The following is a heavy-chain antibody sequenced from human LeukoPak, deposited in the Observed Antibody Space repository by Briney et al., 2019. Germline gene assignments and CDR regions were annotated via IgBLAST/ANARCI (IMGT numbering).Heavy chain of an antibody. CDR3: ARGRSSGWYVAWYYFDH. V-gene: IGHV3-53*01. D-gene: IGHD6-19*01. CDR2: IYSGGST. CDR1: GFTFSSYA. Sequence: GGSLRLSCAASGFTFSSYAMSWVRQAPGKGLEWVSVIYSGGSTYYADSVKGRFTISRDNSKNTLYLQMNSLRAEDTAVYYCARGRSSGWYVAWYYFDHWGQGTLVTVSS. J-gene: IGHJ4*02.